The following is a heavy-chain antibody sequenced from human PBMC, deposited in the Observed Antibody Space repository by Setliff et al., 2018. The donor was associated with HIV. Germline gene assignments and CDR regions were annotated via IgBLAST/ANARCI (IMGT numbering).Heavy chain of an antibody. CDR2: IYTSGST. CDR1: GGSISSGGYY. Sequence: SETLSLTCNVSGGSISSGGYYWSWIRQPAGKGLEWIGHIYTSGSTNYNPSLKSRVTISIDTSKNQFSLKLSSVTAADTAVYYCARDRGGAAAGGYYYMDVWGKGTTVTSP. V-gene: IGHV4-61*09. CDR3: ARDRGGAAAGGYYYMDV. D-gene: IGHD6-13*01. J-gene: IGHJ6*03.